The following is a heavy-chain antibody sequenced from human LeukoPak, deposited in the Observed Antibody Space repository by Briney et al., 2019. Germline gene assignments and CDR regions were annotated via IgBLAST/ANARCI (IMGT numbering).Heavy chain of an antibody. CDR1: GYTFTSYG. V-gene: IGHV1-18*01. CDR2: ISAYNGNT. Sequence: ASVKVSCKASGYTFTSYGISWVRQAPGQGLEWMGWISAYNGNTNYAQKLQGRVTMTTDTSTSTAYMELRSLRSDDTAVYYCARDRGYGDNQGTFDYWGQGTLVTVSS. D-gene: IGHD4-17*01. J-gene: IGHJ4*02. CDR3: ARDRGYGDNQGTFDY.